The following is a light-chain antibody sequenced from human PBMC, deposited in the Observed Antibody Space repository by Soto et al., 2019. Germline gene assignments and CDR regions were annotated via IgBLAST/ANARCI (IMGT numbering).Light chain of an antibody. CDR3: QQRSNWPIT. V-gene: IGKV3-11*01. J-gene: IGKJ5*01. CDR1: QSFRGL. CDR2: DAS. Sequence: EVVLPQSPFNLSLSPGERATLSFTASQSFRGLLAWYQQKPGQAPRLLIYDASNRATGIPVRFSGSGSGTDFTLTISSLEPEDFAVYYCQQRSNWPITFGQGTRLEI.